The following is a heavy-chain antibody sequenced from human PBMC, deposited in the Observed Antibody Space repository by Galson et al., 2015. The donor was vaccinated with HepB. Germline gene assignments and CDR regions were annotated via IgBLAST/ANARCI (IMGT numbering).Heavy chain of an antibody. CDR3: ASYHPSYYDILTWQQGGQYFQH. Sequence: SETLSLTCTVSGGSISSSSYYWGWIRQPPGKGLEWIGSIYYSGSTYYNPSLKSRVTISVDTSKNQFSLKLSSVTAADTAVYYCASYHPSYYDILTWQQGGQYFQHWGQGTLVTVSS. V-gene: IGHV4-39*01. CDR2: IYYSGST. J-gene: IGHJ1*01. CDR1: GGSISSSSYY. D-gene: IGHD3-9*01.